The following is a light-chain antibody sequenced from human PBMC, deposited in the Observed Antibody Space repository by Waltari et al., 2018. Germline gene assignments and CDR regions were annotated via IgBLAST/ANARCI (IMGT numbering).Light chain of an antibody. CDR2: GAS. CDR3: QKYDRLPAT. J-gene: IGKJ1*01. CDR1: QSVGRY. Sequence: EIVLTQSPGTLSLSPVASATHSCRAIQSVGRYLAWSQQKPGQAPRLLVYGASSRATGIPDRFSGSGSGTDFSLTISRLEPEDFAVYFCQKYDRLPATFGQGTKVEIK. V-gene: IGKV3-20*01.